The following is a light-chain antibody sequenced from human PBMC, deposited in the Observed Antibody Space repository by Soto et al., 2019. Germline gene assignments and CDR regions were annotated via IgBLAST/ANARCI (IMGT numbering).Light chain of an antibody. CDR2: AAS. J-gene: IGKJ4*01. CDR3: QQANSFPVT. V-gene: IGKV1-39*01. CDR1: QSISSY. Sequence: DIQMTQSPSSLSASVGDRVTITCRASQSISSYLNWYQQKPGKAPKLLIYAASSLQSGVPSRFSGSGSGTDFTLTISSLQPEDFATYFCQQANSFPVTFGGGTKVEI.